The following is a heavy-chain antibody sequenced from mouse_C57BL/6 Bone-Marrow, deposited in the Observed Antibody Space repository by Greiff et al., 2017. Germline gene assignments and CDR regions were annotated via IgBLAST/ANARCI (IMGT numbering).Heavy chain of an antibody. V-gene: IGHV14-4*01. CDR3: TSDYGSSYGYEALED. Sequence: VQLQQSGAELVRPGASVKLSCTASGFNIKDDYMHWVQQRPEQGLEWIGWIDPENGDTEYASKLQGKATITADTSTNTAYLQLSSLTSDDTAVDNGTSDYGSSYGYEALEDWGQGTSVTVSS. CDR2: IDPENGDT. J-gene: IGHJ4*01. CDR1: GFNIKDDY. D-gene: IGHD1-1*01.